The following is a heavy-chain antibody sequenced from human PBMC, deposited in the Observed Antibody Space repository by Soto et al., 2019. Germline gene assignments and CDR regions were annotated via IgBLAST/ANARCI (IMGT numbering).Heavy chain of an antibody. CDR1: GFTFSSYG. J-gene: IGHJ4*02. V-gene: IGHV3-33*01. Sequence: QVQLVESGGGVVQPGRSLRLSCAASGFTFSSYGMHWVRQAPGKGLEWVAVIWYDGSNKYYADSVKGRFTISRDNSKNTLYLKMNSLRAEDTAVYYCARDKMITFGGVIVPMGYWGQGTLVTVSS. D-gene: IGHD3-16*02. CDR2: IWYDGSNK. CDR3: ARDKMITFGGVIVPMGY.